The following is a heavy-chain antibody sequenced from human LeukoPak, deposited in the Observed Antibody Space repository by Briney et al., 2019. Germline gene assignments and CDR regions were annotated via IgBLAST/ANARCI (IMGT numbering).Heavy chain of an antibody. CDR2: INHSGST. V-gene: IGHV4-34*01. CDR3: ARGGGYSYGYFMAHYMDV. CDR1: GGSISSYY. D-gene: IGHD5-18*01. J-gene: IGHJ6*03. Sequence: SETLSLTCTVSGGSISSYYWSWIRQPPGKGLEWIGEINHSGSTNYNPSLKSRVTISVDTSKNQFSLKLSSVTAADTAVYYCARGGGYSYGYFMAHYMDVWGKGTTVTVSS.